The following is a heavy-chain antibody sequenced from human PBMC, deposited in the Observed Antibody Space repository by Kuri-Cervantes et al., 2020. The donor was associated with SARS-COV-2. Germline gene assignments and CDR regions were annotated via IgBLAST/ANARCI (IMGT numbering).Heavy chain of an antibody. CDR2: SSTYNGYT. J-gene: IGHJ6*02. V-gene: IGHV1-18*01. Sequence: ASVKVSCKASGYTFNTHGISWVRQAPGQGLEWMGWSSTYNGYTNYEQKFQGRVTMTTDTSTSTAYMELRSLRSDDTAVYYCARVGATYFYGMNVWGQGTTVTVSS. CDR1: GYTFNTHG. D-gene: IGHD1-26*01. CDR3: ARVGATYFYGMNV.